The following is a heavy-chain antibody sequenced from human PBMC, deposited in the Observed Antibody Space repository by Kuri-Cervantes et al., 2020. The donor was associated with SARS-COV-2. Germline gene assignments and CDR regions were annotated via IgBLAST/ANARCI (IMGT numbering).Heavy chain of an antibody. CDR1: GFTFSSYW. Sequence: GGSLRLSCAASGFTFSSYWMHWVRQAPGKGLVWVSRINSDGSSTSYADSVKGRFTISRDNAKNTLYLQMNSLRAEDTAVYYCARDVVHDFWCGYENWFDPWGQGTLVTVSS. D-gene: IGHD3-3*01. V-gene: IGHV3-74*01. J-gene: IGHJ5*02. CDR3: ARDVVHDFWCGYENWFDP. CDR2: INSDGSST.